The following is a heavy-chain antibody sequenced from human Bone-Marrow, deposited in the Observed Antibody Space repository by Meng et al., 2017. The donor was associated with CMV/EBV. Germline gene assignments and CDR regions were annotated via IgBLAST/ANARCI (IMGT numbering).Heavy chain of an antibody. V-gene: IGHV1-8*01. J-gene: IGHJ6*02. D-gene: IGHD2-15*01. CDR3: ARGPRGVVYYYYYGMDV. Sequence: ASVKVSCKASGYTFTSYDINWVRQATGQGLEWMGWMNPNSGNTGYAQKFQGRVTMTRNTSISTAYMELSSLRTEDTALYYCARGPRGVVYYYYYGMDVWGQGTTVTVSS. CDR1: GYTFTSYD. CDR2: MNPNSGNT.